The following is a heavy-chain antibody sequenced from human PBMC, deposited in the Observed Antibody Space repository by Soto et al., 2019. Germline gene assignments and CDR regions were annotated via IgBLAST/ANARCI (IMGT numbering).Heavy chain of an antibody. D-gene: IGHD1-7*01. V-gene: IGHV4-59*01. CDR1: GGSISSYY. CDR2: IYDSGST. CDR3: ARLRQITGTMDYFDY. J-gene: IGHJ4*02. Sequence: QVQLQESGPGLVKPSETLSLTCTVSGGSISSYYWSWIRQAPGKGLGWIGYIYDSGSTYYNPSLKSRVTISEDTFKNQYSLKVNSVTAADTAVYYCARLRQITGTMDYFDYWGQGTLVTVSS.